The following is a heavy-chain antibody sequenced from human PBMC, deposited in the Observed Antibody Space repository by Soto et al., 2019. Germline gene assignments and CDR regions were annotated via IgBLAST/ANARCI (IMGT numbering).Heavy chain of an antibody. CDR3: ARVAYYDILTGYPYYFDY. CDR1: GGTFSNYA. J-gene: IGHJ4*02. V-gene: IGHV1-69*01. CDR2: IIPIFGTA. Sequence: KVSCKASGGTFSNYAISWVRQAPGQGLEWMGGIIPIFGTANYAQKFQGRVTITADESTSTAYMEVSSLRSEDTAVYYCARVAYYDILTGYPYYFDYWGQGTLVTVSS. D-gene: IGHD3-9*01.